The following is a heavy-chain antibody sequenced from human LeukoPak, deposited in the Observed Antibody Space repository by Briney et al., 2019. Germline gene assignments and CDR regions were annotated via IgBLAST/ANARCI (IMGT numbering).Heavy chain of an antibody. CDR1: GFIFSTYW. V-gene: IGHV3-7*02. J-gene: IGHJ4*02. D-gene: IGHD3-3*01. Sequence: GGSLRLSCAASGFIFSTYWMSWVRQAPGKGLEWVANIKQDGSEKYYVDSVKGRFTISRDNAKNSLYLQMNTLRAEDTAVYYCARGPADYDFWSGTTLPDCWGQGTLVTVSS. CDR2: IKQDGSEK. CDR3: ARGPADYDFWSGTTLPDC.